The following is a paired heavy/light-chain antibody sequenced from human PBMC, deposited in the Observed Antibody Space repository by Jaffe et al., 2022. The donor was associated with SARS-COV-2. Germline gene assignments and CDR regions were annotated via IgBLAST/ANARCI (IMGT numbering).Heavy chain of an antibody. CDR1: GYTFTSYH. Sequence: QVQLVQSGAEVKKPGASVKVSCKASGYTFTSYHINWVRQATGQGLEWMGWMNANTGDTDYAQKFQGRVTMTRNTSISTAYMELSSLKSEDTAVYYCARGRMVVAGTPLGNWGQGTLVTVSS. D-gene: IGHD2-15*01. CDR2: MNANTGDT. CDR3: ARGRMVVAGTPLGN. V-gene: IGHV1-8*01. J-gene: IGHJ4*02.
Light chain of an antibody. Sequence: DIVMTQSPDSLAVSLGERATINCESSQSVLYSSNNKNYLAWYQQKPGQPPKLLIYWASTRESGVPDRFSGSGSGTDFTLTISSLQAEDVAVYYCQQYYSTPRTFGQGTKLEIK. CDR1: QSVLYSSNNKNY. V-gene: IGKV4-1*01. J-gene: IGKJ2*01. CDR2: WAS. CDR3: QQYYSTPRT.